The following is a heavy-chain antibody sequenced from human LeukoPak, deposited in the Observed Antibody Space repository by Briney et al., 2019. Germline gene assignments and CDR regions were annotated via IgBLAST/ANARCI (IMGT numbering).Heavy chain of an antibody. J-gene: IGHJ6*03. D-gene: IGHD5-24*01. CDR2: IYTSGNT. CDR3: ARRPWGWLQTPLRHYYYYMDV. V-gene: IGHV4-61*02. CDR1: GGSISSGSYY. Sequence: PSETLSLTCTVSGGSISSGSYYWSWIRQPAGKGLEWIGRIYTSGNTNYNPSLKSRVTISVDTSKNQFSLKLSSVTAADTAVYYCARRPWGWLQTPLRHYYYYMDVWGKGTTVTISS.